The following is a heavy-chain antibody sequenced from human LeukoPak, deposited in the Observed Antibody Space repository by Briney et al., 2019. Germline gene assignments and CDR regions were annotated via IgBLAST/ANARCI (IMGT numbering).Heavy chain of an antibody. CDR2: IYSGGNT. CDR3: TRDTPGIAASVSGG. V-gene: IGHV3-53*01. Sequence: GGSLRLSCTASGFSVSHNYMNWVRQAPGKGLEWVALIYSGGNTHYADSVKGRFTISRDNSKNTLYLQMSSLRVEDTAVYYCTRDTPGIAASVSGGWGQGSPVTLSS. J-gene: IGHJ4*02. D-gene: IGHD6-13*01. CDR1: GFSVSHNY.